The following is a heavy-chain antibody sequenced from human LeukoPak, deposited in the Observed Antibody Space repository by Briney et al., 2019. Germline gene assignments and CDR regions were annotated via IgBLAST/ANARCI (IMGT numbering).Heavy chain of an antibody. J-gene: IGHJ4*02. CDR3: AKDAENYYDSSGYGYFDY. D-gene: IGHD3-22*01. CDR2: ISGDGGST. CDR1: GFTFDDYA. Sequence: GGSLRLSCAASGFTFDDYAMHWVRQAPGKGLEWVSLISGDGGSTYYADSVKGRFTISRDNSKNSLYLQMNSLRTEDTASYYCAKDAENYYDSSGYGYFDYWGQGTLVTVSS. V-gene: IGHV3-43*02.